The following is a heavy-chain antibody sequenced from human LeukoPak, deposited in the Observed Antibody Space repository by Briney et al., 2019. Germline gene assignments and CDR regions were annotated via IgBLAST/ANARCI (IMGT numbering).Heavy chain of an antibody. V-gene: IGHV3-33*01. CDR2: IWYDGSNK. J-gene: IGHJ6*04. Sequence: GGSLRLSCAASGFTFSSYGMHWVRQAPGKGLEWVAVIWYDGSNKYYADSVKGRFTISRDNSKNTLYLQMNSLRAEDTAVYYCARDRIDILTGHPPHGMDVWGKGTTVTVSS. CDR3: ARDRIDILTGHPPHGMDV. D-gene: IGHD3-9*01. CDR1: GFTFSSYG.